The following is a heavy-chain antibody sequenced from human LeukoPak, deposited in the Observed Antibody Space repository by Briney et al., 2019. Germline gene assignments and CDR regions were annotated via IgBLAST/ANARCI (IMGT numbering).Heavy chain of an antibody. V-gene: IGHV1-2*02. D-gene: IGHD6-13*01. Sequence: GASVRVSCKASGYTFTGYYMHWVRQAPGQGLEWMGWINPNSGGTNYAQKFQGRVTMTRDTSISTAYMELSRLRSDDTAVYYCARPPLEGYSSSWYFTGWGQGTLVTVSS. J-gene: IGHJ4*02. CDR3: ARPPLEGYSSSWYFTG. CDR1: GYTFTGYY. CDR2: INPNSGGT.